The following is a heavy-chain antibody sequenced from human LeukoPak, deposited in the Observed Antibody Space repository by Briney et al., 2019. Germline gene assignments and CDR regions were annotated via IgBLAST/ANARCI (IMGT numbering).Heavy chain of an antibody. J-gene: IGHJ4*02. CDR2: ISGSASST. Sequence: GGSLRLSCAASGFTFSSYAMSWVRQAPGKGLEWVPAISGSASSTYYADSVKGRFTISRDNSKNTLYLQMNSLRAEDTAVYYCAKDRGSLAFDYWGQGTLVTVSS. CDR1: GFTFSSYA. D-gene: IGHD1-26*01. V-gene: IGHV3-23*01. CDR3: AKDRGSLAFDY.